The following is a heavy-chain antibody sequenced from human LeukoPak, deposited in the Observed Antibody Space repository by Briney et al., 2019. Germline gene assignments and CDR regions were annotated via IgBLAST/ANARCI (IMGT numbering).Heavy chain of an antibody. CDR2: INPNSGGT. J-gene: IGHJ4*02. D-gene: IGHD1-26*01. CDR1: GYTFTGYY. Sequence: GASVRVSCKASGYTFTGYYMHWVRQAPGQGLEWMGWINPNSGGTNYAQKFQGRVTMTRDMSTSTVYMELSSLTSDDTAMYFCARDISTFSGTFPGGDHWGQGTLVTVSS. V-gene: IGHV1-2*02. CDR3: ARDISTFSGTFPGGDH.